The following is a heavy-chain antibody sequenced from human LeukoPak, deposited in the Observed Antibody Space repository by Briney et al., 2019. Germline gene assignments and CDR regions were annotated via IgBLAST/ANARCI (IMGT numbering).Heavy chain of an antibody. V-gene: IGHV1-18*01. J-gene: IGHJ4*02. D-gene: IGHD6-19*01. CDR2: ISAYNGNT. CDR3: ARDFPRGRFVAGTDLTDY. Sequence: ASVKVSCKASGYTFTSYGISWVRQAPGQGLEWMGWISAYNGNTNYAQKLQGRVTMTTDTSTSTAYMELRSLRSDDTAVYYCARDFPRGRFVAGTDLTDYWGQGTLVTVSS. CDR1: GYTFTSYG.